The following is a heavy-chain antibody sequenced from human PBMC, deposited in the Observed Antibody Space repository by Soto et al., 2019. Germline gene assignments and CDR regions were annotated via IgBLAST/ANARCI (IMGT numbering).Heavy chain of an antibody. J-gene: IGHJ6*02. CDR2: ISTGGTYL. Sequence: EVHLVESGGGLVKAGGSPRLSCAASGFTFRTHTLLWVRQAPGKGLEWVSSISTGGTYLEYAHSVKGRFTISRDDAKDSVLLQMNSLNTDDTAVYYCVKGGEDITSPYGMDVWGQGTTVTVSS. D-gene: IGHD3-16*01. CDR3: VKGGEDITSPYGMDV. CDR1: GFTFRTHT. V-gene: IGHV3-21*06.